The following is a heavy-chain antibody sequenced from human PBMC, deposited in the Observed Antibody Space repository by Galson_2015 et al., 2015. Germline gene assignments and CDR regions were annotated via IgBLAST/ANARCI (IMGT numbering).Heavy chain of an antibody. CDR1: GFTVSSNY. V-gene: IGHV3-53*01. Sequence: SLRLSCAASGFTVSSNYMSWVRQAPGKGLEWVAVIYSGGTTYYADSVKGRFTISRDSSKNTLYLQMNSLRAEDTAVYYCARVPAAMIRGYYYMDVWGKGTTATVSS. CDR3: ARVPAAMIRGYYYMDV. D-gene: IGHD2-2*01. CDR2: IYSGGTT. J-gene: IGHJ6*03.